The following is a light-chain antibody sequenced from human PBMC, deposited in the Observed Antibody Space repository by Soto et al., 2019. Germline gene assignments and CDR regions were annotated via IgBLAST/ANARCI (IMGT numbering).Light chain of an antibody. CDR3: SSYTRSNPLYV. J-gene: IGLJ1*01. V-gene: IGLV2-14*03. CDR2: DVG. CDR1: SSDIGDYNY. Sequence: QSVLAQPASVSGSPGQSIAISCTGASSDIGDYNYVSWYQQHTGKAPKLMIYDVGSRPSGVSDRFSGSKSGLSAPLTISGLQAWDKTEYNCSSYTRSNPLYVFGAETKVTVL.